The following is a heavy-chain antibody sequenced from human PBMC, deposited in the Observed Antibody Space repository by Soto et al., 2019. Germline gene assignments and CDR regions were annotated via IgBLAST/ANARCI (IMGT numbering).Heavy chain of an antibody. V-gene: IGHV4-59*01. Sequence: PSETLSLTCTVSGDPISTFYWSWIRQPPGKGLEWIGYIHYSGSTNYNPSLKSQVIISVDTSKNQFSLKLSSVTAADTAVYFCARVRSNLFDYWGQGTLVTVSS. CDR1: GDPISTFY. CDR3: ARVRSNLFDY. CDR2: IHYSGST. D-gene: IGHD3-3*01. J-gene: IGHJ4*02.